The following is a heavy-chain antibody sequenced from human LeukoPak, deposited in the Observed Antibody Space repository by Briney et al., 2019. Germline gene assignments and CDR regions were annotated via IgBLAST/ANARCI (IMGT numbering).Heavy chain of an antibody. CDR1: GGSISSYY. CDR3: ARRRYYDSTGYFE. J-gene: IGHJ1*01. V-gene: IGHV4-59*04. Sequence: SETLSLTCTVSGGSISSYYWSWIRQPPGTGLEWIGDIYHSGRTYYNPSLKSRVAISIDTSKNQFSPRLRSMTAADTAVFYCARRRYYDSTGYFEWGRGTLVTVSS. CDR2: IYHSGRT. D-gene: IGHD3-22*01.